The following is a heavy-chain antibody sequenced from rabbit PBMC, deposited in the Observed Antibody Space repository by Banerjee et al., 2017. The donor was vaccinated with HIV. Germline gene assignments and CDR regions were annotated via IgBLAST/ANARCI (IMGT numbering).Heavy chain of an antibody. D-gene: IGHD6-1*01. CDR2: IDTSYGNT. Sequence: VESGGDLVKPGRSLTLTCTASGFSFSDKYVMCWVRQAPGKGLEWIACIDTSYGNTAYASWAKGRFTISKTSSTSVTLQMTSLTAADTATYFCARGYGGYGWTTRLALWGPGTLVTVS. J-gene: IGHJ3*01. CDR3: ARGYGGYGWTTRLAL. CDR1: GFSFSDKYV. V-gene: IGHV1S40*01.